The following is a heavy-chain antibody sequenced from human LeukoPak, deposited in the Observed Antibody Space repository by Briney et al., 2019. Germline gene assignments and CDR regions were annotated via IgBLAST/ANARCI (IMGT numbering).Heavy chain of an antibody. Sequence: PSETLSLTCTVSGGSISSGGYYWSWIRQHLGKGLEWIGYIYYSGSTYYNPSLKSRVTISVDASKNQFSLKLSSVAAADTAVYYCARGYGYNSVIDYWGQGTLVTVSS. CDR2: IYYSGST. CDR3: ARGYGYNSVIDY. J-gene: IGHJ4*02. CDR1: GGSISSGGYY. D-gene: IGHD5-24*01. V-gene: IGHV4-31*03.